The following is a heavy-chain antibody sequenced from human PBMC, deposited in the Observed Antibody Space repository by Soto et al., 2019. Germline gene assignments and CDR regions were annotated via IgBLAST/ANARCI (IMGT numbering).Heavy chain of an antibody. Sequence: EVQLLESGGDLVQPGGSLRLSCAASGFTFSSYAMRWVRQAPGKGLEWVSTISGRGDDTYYTDSVKGRFTISRDNSKKEKDVNMNNLRVEDPAVYYCAMAQRTYSSSYFDYWGQGTLVTVSS. CDR2: ISGRGDDT. D-gene: IGHD3-22*01. J-gene: IGHJ4*02. CDR3: AMAQRTYSSSYFDY. V-gene: IGHV3-23*01. CDR1: GFTFSSYA.